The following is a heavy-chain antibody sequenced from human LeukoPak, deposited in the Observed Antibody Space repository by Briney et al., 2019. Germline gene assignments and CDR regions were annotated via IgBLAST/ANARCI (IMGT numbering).Heavy chain of an antibody. D-gene: IGHD6-19*01. CDR2: IRYDGSNK. CDR3: AKQEAVAFDP. Sequence: GRSLRLSCAASGFTFSSYGMHWVRQAPGKGLEWVAFIRYDGSNKYYADSVKGRFTISRDNSKNTLYLQMNSLRAEDTAVYYCAKQEAVAFDPWGQGTLVTVSS. V-gene: IGHV3-30*02. J-gene: IGHJ5*02. CDR1: GFTFSSYG.